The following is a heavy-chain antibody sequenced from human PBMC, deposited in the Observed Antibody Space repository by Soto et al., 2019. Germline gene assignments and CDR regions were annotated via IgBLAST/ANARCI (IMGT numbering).Heavy chain of an antibody. Sequence: GGSLSLSCPASGFTFSSYSMSWVRQAPGKGLEWVSAISGSGCSTYYADSVQGRFTITIANSKNTLYLQLNSLRAEDTAEYYCAKFHPHTEGGTGFDYWGQGTLVTVSS. CDR1: GFTFSSYS. J-gene: IGHJ4*02. CDR2: ISGSGCST. D-gene: IGHD2-8*02. V-gene: IGHV3-23*01. CDR3: AKFHPHTEGGTGFDY.